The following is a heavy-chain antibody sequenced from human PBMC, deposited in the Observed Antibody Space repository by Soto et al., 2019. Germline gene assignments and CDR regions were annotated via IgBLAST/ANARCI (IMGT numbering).Heavy chain of an antibody. D-gene: IGHD3-3*01. CDR1: GGTFSSYA. V-gene: IGHV1-69*13. CDR2: IIPIFGTA. Sequence: SVKVSCKASGGTFSSYAISWVRQAPGQGLEWMGGIIPIFGTANYAQKFQGRVTITADESTSTAYMELSSLRSEDTAVYYCADGRFWSGYYINWFDPWGQGTLVTVSS. J-gene: IGHJ5*02. CDR3: ADGRFWSGYYINWFDP.